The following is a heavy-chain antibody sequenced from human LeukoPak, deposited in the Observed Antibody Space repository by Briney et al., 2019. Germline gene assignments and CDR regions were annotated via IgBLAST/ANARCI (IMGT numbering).Heavy chain of an antibody. V-gene: IGHV3-64*01. CDR3: ARDRGYSYGPYAYYFDY. D-gene: IGHD5-18*01. CDR2: ISSNGGST. Sequence: PGGSLRLSCAASGFTFSSYAMHWVRQAPGKGLEYVSAISSNGGSTYYANSVKGRFTISRDNSKNTLYLQMGSLRAEDMAVYYCARDRGYSYGPYAYYFDYWGQGTQVTVSS. CDR1: GFTFSSYA. J-gene: IGHJ4*02.